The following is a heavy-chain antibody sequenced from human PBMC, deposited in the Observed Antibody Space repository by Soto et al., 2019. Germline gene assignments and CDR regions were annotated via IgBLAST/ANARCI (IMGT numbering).Heavy chain of an antibody. Sequence: SETLSLTCTVSGGSISSYYWSWIRQPPGKGLEWIGYIYYSGSTNYNPSLKSRVTISVDTSKNQFSLKLSSVTAADTAVYYCARGRIMITFGGVIPMVDYWGQGTLVTVSS. J-gene: IGHJ4*02. CDR2: IYYSGST. V-gene: IGHV4-59*08. CDR3: ARGRIMITFGGVIPMVDY. CDR1: GGSISSYY. D-gene: IGHD3-16*02.